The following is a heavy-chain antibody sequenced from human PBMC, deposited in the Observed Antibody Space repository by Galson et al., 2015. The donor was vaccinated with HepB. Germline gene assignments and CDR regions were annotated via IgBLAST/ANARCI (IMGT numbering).Heavy chain of an antibody. V-gene: IGHV3-30*04. D-gene: IGHD3-10*01. Sequence: SLRLSCAASGFTFSSYAMHWVRQAPGKGLEWVAVISYDGSNKYYADSVKGRFTISRDNSKNTLYLQMNSLRAEDTAVYYCAREGNLYGSGSYYKTSDYFDYWGQGTLVTVSS. CDR1: GFTFSSYA. CDR3: AREGNLYGSGSYYKTSDYFDY. CDR2: ISYDGSNK. J-gene: IGHJ4*02.